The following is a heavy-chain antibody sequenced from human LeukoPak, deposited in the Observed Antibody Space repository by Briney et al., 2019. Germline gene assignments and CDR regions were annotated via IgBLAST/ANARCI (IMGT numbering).Heavy chain of an antibody. V-gene: IGHV3-11*04. D-gene: IGHD3-3*01. CDR3: ARVWNTYYDFWSGLNWFDP. Sequence: KPGGSLRLSCAASGFTFSDYYMSWIRQAPGKGLEWVSYISSSGRTIYYADSVKGRFTISRDNAKNSLYLQMNSLRAEDTAVYYCARVWNTYYDFWSGLNWFDPWGQGTLVTVSS. CDR2: ISSSGRTI. CDR1: GFTFSDYY. J-gene: IGHJ5*02.